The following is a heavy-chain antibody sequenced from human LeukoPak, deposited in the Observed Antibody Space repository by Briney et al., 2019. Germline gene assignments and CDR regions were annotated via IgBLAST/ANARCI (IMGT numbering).Heavy chain of an antibody. J-gene: IGHJ4*02. CDR3: ARGKFVLRFLEWFNRYFDY. Sequence: SETLSLTCAVYGGSFSGYYWSWIRQPPGKGLEWIGEINHSGSTNYNPSLKCRVTISVDTSKNQFSLKLSSVTAADTAVYYCARGKFVLRFLEWFNRYFDYWGQGTLVTVSS. CDR2: INHSGST. V-gene: IGHV4-34*01. D-gene: IGHD3-3*01. CDR1: GGSFSGYY.